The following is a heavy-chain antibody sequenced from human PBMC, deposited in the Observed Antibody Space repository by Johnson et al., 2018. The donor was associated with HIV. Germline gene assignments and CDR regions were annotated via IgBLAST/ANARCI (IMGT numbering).Heavy chain of an antibody. D-gene: IGHD1-26*01. Sequence: VHLVESGGGVLRRGGSLRLSCEGFGFIFDDYDLSWVRQAPGKGLEWVSGIRGSGDSTYYADSVKGRFTISRDNSKNKLYVQMNSLKAEDTAADYCAKGRWELLAGAFDILCQGTTVTVSS. V-gene: IGHV3-23*04. CDR2: IRGSGDST. J-gene: IGHJ3*02. CDR1: GFIFDDYD. CDR3: AKGRWELLAGAFDI.